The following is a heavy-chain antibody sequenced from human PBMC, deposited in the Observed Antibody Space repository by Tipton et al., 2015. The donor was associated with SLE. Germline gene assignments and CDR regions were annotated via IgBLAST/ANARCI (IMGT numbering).Heavy chain of an antibody. D-gene: IGHD6-19*01. J-gene: IGHJ3*02. CDR3: ARGYSSGWYRNAFDI. CDR2: IYYSGST. V-gene: IGHV4-61*01. Sequence: TLSLTCAVSGYSISSGYYWGWIRQPPGKGLEWIGYIYYSGSTNYNPSLKSRVTISVDTSKNQFSLKLSSVTAADTAVYYCARGYSSGWYRNAFDIWGQGTMVTVSS. CDR1: GYSISSGYY.